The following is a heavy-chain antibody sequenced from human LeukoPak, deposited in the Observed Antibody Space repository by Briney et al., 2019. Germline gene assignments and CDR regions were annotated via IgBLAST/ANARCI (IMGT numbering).Heavy chain of an antibody. J-gene: IGHJ3*02. CDR1: GFTFSSYG. CDR2: SAGSGGGGGT. V-gene: IGHV3-23*01. D-gene: IGHD2-15*01. CDR3: AKGTTGHCSGATCYPFDM. Sequence: PGGSLRLSCVASGFTFSSYGMNWVRQAPGKVLEWVSSSAGSGGGGGTYHADSVKGRFTISRDDSKNTLFLHMNSLRVEDTAVYYYAKGTTGHCSGATCYPFDMWGQGTVVTVSS.